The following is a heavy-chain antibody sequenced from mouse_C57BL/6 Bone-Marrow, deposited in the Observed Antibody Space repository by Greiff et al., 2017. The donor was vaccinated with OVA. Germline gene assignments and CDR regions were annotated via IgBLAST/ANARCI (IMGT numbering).Heavy chain of an antibody. J-gene: IGHJ2*01. Sequence: DVQLQESGGDLVKPGGSLKLSCAASGFTFSSYGMSWVRQTPDKRLEWVATISSGGSYTYYPDSVKGRFTISRDNAKNTLYLQMSSLKSEDTAVYYCARDYYGSSDYWGQGTTLTVSS. D-gene: IGHD1-1*01. CDR1: GFTFSSYG. V-gene: IGHV5-6*01. CDR3: ARDYYGSSDY. CDR2: ISSGGSYT.